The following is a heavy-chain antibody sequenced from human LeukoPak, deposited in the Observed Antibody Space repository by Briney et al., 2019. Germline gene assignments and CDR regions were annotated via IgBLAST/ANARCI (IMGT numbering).Heavy chain of an antibody. V-gene: IGHV4-30-2*01. CDR2: IYHSGST. CDR1: GGSISSGGYY. Sequence: PSETLSLTCTVSGGSISSGGYYWSWIRQPPGKGLEWIGYIYHSGSTYYNPSLKSRVTISVDRSKNQFSLKLSSVTAADTAVYYCARGTDSSSGAEDAFDIWGQGTMVTVSS. D-gene: IGHD6-6*01. J-gene: IGHJ3*02. CDR3: ARGTDSSSGAEDAFDI.